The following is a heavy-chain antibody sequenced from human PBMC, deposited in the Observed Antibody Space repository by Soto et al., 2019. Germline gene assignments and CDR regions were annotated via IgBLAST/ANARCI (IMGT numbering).Heavy chain of an antibody. Sequence: KPSETLSLTCTVSDGSISGVGSFWNWIRQPPGKGLEWIGYIYFTGITYYNPSLKSRSAMSVDTSKNQFSLELTSVTAADTAVYYCVSGTFYYDNSGYYSYYFDYWGQGTLVTVSS. J-gene: IGHJ4*02. D-gene: IGHD3-22*01. CDR2: IYFTGIT. V-gene: IGHV4-30-4*01. CDR3: VSGTFYYDNSGYYSYYFDY. CDR1: DGSISGVGSF.